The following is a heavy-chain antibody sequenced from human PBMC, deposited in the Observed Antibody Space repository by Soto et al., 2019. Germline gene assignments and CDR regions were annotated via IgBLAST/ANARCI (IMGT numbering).Heavy chain of an antibody. J-gene: IGHJ4*02. Sequence: ETLSLTCTVSGVCISSVSINSNFWGWVLQPPGKGLECIGSMSYSGDTNYNPSLKSRVTLTIDASKNQFSLKLSSVTAADTAVYYCARIPYTSASFDYCGRGTRVTVSS. D-gene: IGHD3-16*01. V-gene: IGHV4-61*01. CDR1: GVCISSVSINSNF. CDR2: MSYSGDT. CDR3: ARIPYTSASFDY.